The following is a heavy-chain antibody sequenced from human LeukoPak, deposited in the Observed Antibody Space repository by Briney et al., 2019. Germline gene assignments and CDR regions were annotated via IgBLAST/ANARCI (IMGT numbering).Heavy chain of an antibody. J-gene: IGHJ4*02. CDR1: GCTFSSYT. CDR3: ASGGRVYDYRDY. V-gene: IGHV1-69*02. Sequence: SSEKVSCKASGCTFSSYTISWVRQAPGQGLEWMGRIIPILGIANYAQKFQGRVTMTRDTSTSTVYMERSSLRSEDTAVYYCASGGRVYDYRDYCGQGTLVTVSS. D-gene: IGHD3-16*01. CDR2: IIPILGIA.